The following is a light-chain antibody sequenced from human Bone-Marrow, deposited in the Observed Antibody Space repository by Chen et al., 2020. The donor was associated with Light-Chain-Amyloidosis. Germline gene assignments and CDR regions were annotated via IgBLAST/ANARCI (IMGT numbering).Light chain of an antibody. CDR1: NIGSTS. CDR3: QVWDRSSDRPV. J-gene: IGLJ3*02. Sequence: SYVLTQPSSVSVAPGQTATIACGGNNIGSTSVHWYQQTQGQAPLLVVYDDSDRPSGIPERLSGSNSGTTATLTISRVEAGDEADYYCQVWDRSSDRPVFGGGTKLTVL. CDR2: DDS. V-gene: IGLV3-21*02.